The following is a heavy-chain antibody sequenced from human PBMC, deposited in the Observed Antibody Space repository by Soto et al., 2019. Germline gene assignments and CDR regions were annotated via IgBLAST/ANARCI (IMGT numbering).Heavy chain of an antibody. CDR3: ARVKSSGYSYDAFDI. CDR2: IWYDGSNK. D-gene: IGHD3-22*01. CDR1: GFTFSSYG. Sequence: GGSLRLSCAASGFTFSSYGMHWVRQAPGKGLEWVAVIWYDGSNKYYADSVKGRFTISRDNSKNTLYLQMNSLRAEDTAVYYCARVKSSGYSYDAFDIWGKGTMVTVSS. V-gene: IGHV3-33*01. J-gene: IGHJ3*02.